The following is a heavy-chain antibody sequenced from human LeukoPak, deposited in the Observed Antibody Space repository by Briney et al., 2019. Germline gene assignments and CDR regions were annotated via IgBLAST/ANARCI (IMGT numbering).Heavy chain of an antibody. CDR3: ATAPLPTTYSFTWEHDY. V-gene: IGHV3-66*01. D-gene: IGHD1/OR15-1a*01. Sequence: SGGSLRLSCAASGFTVSSNYMSWVRQAPGKGLEWVSVIYTDGNTYYADSVKGRFTISRDNSKNTLYLQMNSLRAEDAAVYYCATAPLPTTYSFTWEHDYWGQGTLVTVSS. CDR2: IYTDGNT. CDR1: GFTVSSNY. J-gene: IGHJ4*02.